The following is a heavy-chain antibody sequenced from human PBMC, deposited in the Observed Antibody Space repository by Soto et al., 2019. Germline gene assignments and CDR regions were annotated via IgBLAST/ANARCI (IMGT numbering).Heavy chain of an antibody. V-gene: IGHV3-23*01. J-gene: IGHJ6*02. D-gene: IGHD4-17*01. CDR1: GITFSTYA. CDR3: AADYLRHNSLNGYYYSYGMDV. Sequence: GGSLRLSCAASGITFSTYAMSWVRRAPGKGLEWVSTIGSNGADKQYADFVKGRFTVSRDSSKSTLSLQMNSLRAEDTAVYYCAADYLRHNSLNGYYYSYGMDVWGQGTTVTVSS. CDR2: IGSNGADK.